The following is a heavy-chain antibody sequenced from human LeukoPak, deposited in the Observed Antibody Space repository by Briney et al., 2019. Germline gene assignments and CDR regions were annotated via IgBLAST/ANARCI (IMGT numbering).Heavy chain of an antibody. CDR1: GYTFSNYD. Sequence: ASVRVSCKASGYTFSNYDINWVRQATGQGLEWMGWMSPNNGKTGYAQNFQGRVTMTRDTSISTAYMELRRLRIEDTAVYYCARGPPESSSSDSGGQGTLVTVSS. J-gene: IGHJ4*02. V-gene: IGHV1-8*01. CDR2: MSPNNGKT. D-gene: IGHD6-13*01. CDR3: ARGPPESSSSDS.